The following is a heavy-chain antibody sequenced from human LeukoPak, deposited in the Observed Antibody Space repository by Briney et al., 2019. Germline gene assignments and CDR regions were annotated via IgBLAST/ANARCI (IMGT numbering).Heavy chain of an antibody. CDR2: IYSGGST. D-gene: IGHD5-12*01. J-gene: IGHJ4*02. V-gene: IGHV3-53*01. CDR3: ARASSGYDSFDY. CDR1: GFTVSSNY. Sequence: GGSLRLSCAASGFTVSSNYMSWVRQAPGKGLEWVSVIYSGGSTYYADSVKGRFTISRDNAKNSLYLQMNSLRAEDTAVYYCARASSGYDSFDYWGQGTLVTVPS.